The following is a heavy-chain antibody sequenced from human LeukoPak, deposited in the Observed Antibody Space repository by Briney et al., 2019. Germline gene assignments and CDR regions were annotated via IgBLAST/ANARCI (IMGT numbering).Heavy chain of an antibody. CDR3: TRDHITSWQIDF. CDR2: ISSSSSYI. V-gene: IGHV3-21*04. D-gene: IGHD2-2*01. CDR1: GFIFSSYS. J-gene: IGHJ4*02. Sequence: PGGSLRLSCAASGFIFSSYSMNWVRQAPGKGLEWVSSISSSSSYIYYADSVKGRFTISRDNSKNTLYLQMNSLRAEDTAVYYCTRDHITSWQIDFWGQGTMVTVSS.